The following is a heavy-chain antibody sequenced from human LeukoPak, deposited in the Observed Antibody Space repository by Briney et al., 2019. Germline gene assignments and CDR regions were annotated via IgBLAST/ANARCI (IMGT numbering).Heavy chain of an antibody. J-gene: IGHJ4*02. CDR2: INHSGST. CDR1: GGSFSGYY. V-gene: IGHV4-34*01. D-gene: IGHD2-15*01. CDR3: AREKGAVVAGYYFDY. Sequence: PSETLSLTCAVYGGSFSGYYWSWIRQPPGKGLEWIGEINHSGSTNYNPSLKSRVTISVDTSKNQFSLKLGSVTAADTAVYYCAREKGAVVAGYYFDYWGQGTLVTVSS.